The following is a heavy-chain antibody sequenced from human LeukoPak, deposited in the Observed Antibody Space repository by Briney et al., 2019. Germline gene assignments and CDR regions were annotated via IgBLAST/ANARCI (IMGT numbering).Heavy chain of an antibody. J-gene: IGHJ6*03. D-gene: IGHD4-17*01. CDR2: IYYSGST. CDR1: GGSISSSNYY. CDR3: ARTTVTYYYYYMDV. Sequence: SETLSLTCTVSGGSISSSNYYWGWIRQPPGKGLEWIGSIYYSGSTYYNPSLKSRVTISVDTSKNQFSLKLSSVTAADTAVYYCARTTVTYYYYYMDVWGKGTTVTISS. V-gene: IGHV4-39*01.